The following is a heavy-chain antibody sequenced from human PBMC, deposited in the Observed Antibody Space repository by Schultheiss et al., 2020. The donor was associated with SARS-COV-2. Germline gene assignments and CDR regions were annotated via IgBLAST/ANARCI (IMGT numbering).Heavy chain of an antibody. Sequence: SETLSLTCTVSGGSISSYYWSWIRQPPGKGLEWIGEIYHSGSTNYNPSLKSRVTISVDTSKNQFSLKLSSVTAADTAVYYCARAPDYYYDSSGTGIDYWGQGTLVTVSS. V-gene: IGHV4-34*01. CDR3: ARAPDYYYDSSGTGIDY. CDR1: GGSISSYY. D-gene: IGHD3-22*01. CDR2: IYHSGST. J-gene: IGHJ4*02.